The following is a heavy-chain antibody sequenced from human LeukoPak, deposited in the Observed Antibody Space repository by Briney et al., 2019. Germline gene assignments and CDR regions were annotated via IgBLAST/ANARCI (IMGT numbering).Heavy chain of an antibody. V-gene: IGHV4-59*01. J-gene: IGHJ2*01. Sequence: KPSETLSLTCTVSGGSISSYYWSWIRQPPGKGLERIGYIYYSGSTNYNPSLKSRVTISVDTSKNQFSLKLSSVTAADTAVYYCARGGVVTAMGTRYWYFDLWGRGTLVTVSS. CDR2: IYYSGST. D-gene: IGHD2-21*02. CDR3: ARGGVVTAMGTRYWYFDL. CDR1: GGSISSYY.